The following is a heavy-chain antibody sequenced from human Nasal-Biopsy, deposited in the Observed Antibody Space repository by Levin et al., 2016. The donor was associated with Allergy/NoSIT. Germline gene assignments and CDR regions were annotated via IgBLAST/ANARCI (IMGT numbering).Heavy chain of an antibody. CDR2: VFYNGKT. V-gene: IGHV4-59*08. CDR1: GGSINTHY. CDR3: ARQRLNHYDNGGYFDY. Sequence: SETLSLTCTVSGGSINTHYWGWLRQTPGKGLEWIGYVFYNGKTRYNPSSFEGRVTISVDRSKNQFSLRLPFVTATDTAVYYCARQRLNHYDNGGYFDYWGQGALVTVPS. D-gene: IGHD3-22*01. J-gene: IGHJ4*02.